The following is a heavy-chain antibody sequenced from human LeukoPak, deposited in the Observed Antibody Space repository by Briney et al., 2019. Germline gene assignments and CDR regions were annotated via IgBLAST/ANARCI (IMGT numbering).Heavy chain of an antibody. V-gene: IGHV3-11*04. CDR1: GFTFSDYY. D-gene: IGHD1-1*01. CDR3: ARRNGRLDYYYMDV. J-gene: IGHJ6*03. CDR2: ISSSGSTI. Sequence: VGSLRLSCAASGFTFSDYYMSWIRQAPGKGLEWVSYISSSGSTIYYADSVKGRFTISRDNAKNSLYLQMNSLRAEDTAVYYCARRNGRLDYYYMDVWGKGTTVTVSS.